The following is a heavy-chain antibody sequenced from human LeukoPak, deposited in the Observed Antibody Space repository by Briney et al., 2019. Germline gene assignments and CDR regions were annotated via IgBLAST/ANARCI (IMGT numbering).Heavy chain of an antibody. Sequence: PSETLSLTCTVSGGSISSYYWSWIRQPPGKGLEWIGYIYYSGSTNYNPSLKSRVTMSVDTSKNQFSLKLSSVTAADTAVYYCARDRGTWNDDGFDYWGQGTLVTVSS. CDR1: GGSISSYY. CDR2: IYYSGST. J-gene: IGHJ4*02. CDR3: ARDRGTWNDDGFDY. V-gene: IGHV4-59*12. D-gene: IGHD1-1*01.